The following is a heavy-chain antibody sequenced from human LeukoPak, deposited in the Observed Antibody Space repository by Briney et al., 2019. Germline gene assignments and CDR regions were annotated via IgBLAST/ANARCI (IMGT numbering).Heavy chain of an antibody. V-gene: IGHV4-59*01. CDR2: IYYSGST. CDR1: GGSISSYY. D-gene: IGHD5-24*01. CDR3: AREAGRWLPFDY. J-gene: IGHJ4*02. Sequence: SETLSLTCTVSGGSISSYYWSWIRQPPGKGLEWIGYIYYSGSTNYNPSLKSRVTISVDTSKNQFSLKLSSVTAADTAVYYCAREAGRWLPFDYWGQGTLVTVSS.